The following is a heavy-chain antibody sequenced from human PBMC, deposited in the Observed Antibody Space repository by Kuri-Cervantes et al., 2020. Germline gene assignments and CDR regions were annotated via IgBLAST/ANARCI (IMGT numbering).Heavy chain of an antibody. J-gene: IGHJ4*02. CDR1: GFTFSDYY. D-gene: IGHD6-19*01. V-gene: IGHV4-38-2*02. Sequence: SQTLSLTCAASGFTFSDYYMSWIRQPPGKGLEWIGSIYYSGSTYYNPSLKSRVTISVDTSKNQFSLKLSSVTAADTAVYYCAREDIAVAGGEGYWGQGTLVTVSS. CDR2: IYYSGST. CDR3: AREDIAVAGGEGY.